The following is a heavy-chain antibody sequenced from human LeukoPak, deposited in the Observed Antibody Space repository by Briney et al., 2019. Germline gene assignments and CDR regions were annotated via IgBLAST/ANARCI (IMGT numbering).Heavy chain of an antibody. CDR3: ARGPRYSGSYYVVY. Sequence: GASVKVSCKASGYTFTSYDINWVRQATGQGLEWMGWMNPNSGNTGYAQKFQGRVTMTRNTSISTAYMELSSLRSEDTAVYYCARGPRYSGSYYVVYWGQGTLVTVSS. V-gene: IGHV1-8*01. CDR2: MNPNSGNT. J-gene: IGHJ4*02. D-gene: IGHD1-26*01. CDR1: GYTFTSYD.